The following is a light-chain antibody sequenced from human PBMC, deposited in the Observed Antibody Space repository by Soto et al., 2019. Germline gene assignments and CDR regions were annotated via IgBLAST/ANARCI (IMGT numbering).Light chain of an antibody. Sequence: EIVLTQSAGTLSLSPGERATLSCRASLSVSSSYLAWYQQKPGQAPRLLIYGASSRATGIPDRFSGSGSGTDFTLTISRLEPEDFAVYYCQQYGSSRTFGQGTKVDI. CDR2: GAS. CDR3: QQYGSSRT. CDR1: LSVSSSY. V-gene: IGKV3-20*01. J-gene: IGKJ1*01.